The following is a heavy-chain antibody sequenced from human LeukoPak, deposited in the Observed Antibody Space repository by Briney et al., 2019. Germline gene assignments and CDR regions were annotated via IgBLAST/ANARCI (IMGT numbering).Heavy chain of an antibody. V-gene: IGHV4-59*01. CDR2: IYYSGST. J-gene: IGHJ4*02. Sequence: SETLSLTCTVSGGSISSYYWSWIRQPPGKGLEWIGYIYYSGSTNYNPSLKSRVTISVDTSKNQFSLKLSSVTAADTAVYYCARDPGTTQEWWGQGTLVTVSS. CDR1: GGSISSYY. D-gene: IGHD1-1*01. CDR3: ARDPGTTQEW.